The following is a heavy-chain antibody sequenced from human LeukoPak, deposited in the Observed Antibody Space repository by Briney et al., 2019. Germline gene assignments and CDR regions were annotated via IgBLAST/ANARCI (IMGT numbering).Heavy chain of an antibody. CDR1: GGSISSSSYY. D-gene: IGHD3-3*01. V-gene: IGHV4-39*01. CDR2: IYYSGST. Sequence: KPSETLSLTCTVSGGSISSSSYYWGWIRQPPGKGLEWIGSIYYSGSTYYNPSLKSRVTISVDTSKNQFSLKLSSVTAADTAVYYCATQGPYYDFWSGYSPNFDYWGQGTLVTVSS. CDR3: ATQGPYYDFWSGYSPNFDY. J-gene: IGHJ4*02.